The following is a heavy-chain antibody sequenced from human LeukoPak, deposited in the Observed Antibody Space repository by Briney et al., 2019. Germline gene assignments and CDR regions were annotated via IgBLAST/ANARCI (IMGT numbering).Heavy chain of an antibody. CDR3: ARSPDGLRGATSD. V-gene: IGHV3-53*01. J-gene: IGHJ4*02. CDR1: GFTVSSNY. Sequence: GGSLRLSCAASGFTVSSNYMSWVRQVPGKGLEWVSVIYSGGRTYYADSVTGRFTISRDNSKNTLYLQMNSLRAEDAAVYYCARSPDGLRGATSDWGQGALVTVSS. D-gene: IGHD1-26*01. CDR2: IYSGGRT.